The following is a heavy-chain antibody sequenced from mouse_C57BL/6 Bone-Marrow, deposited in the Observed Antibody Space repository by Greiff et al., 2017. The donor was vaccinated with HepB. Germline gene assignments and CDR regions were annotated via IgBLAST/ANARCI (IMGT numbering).Heavy chain of an antibody. Sequence: QVQLQQPGAELVRPGTSVKLSCKASGYTFTSYWMHWVKQRPGQGLEWIGVIDPSDSYTNYNQKFKGKATLTVDASSSTAYMQLSSLTSEDSAVYYCARGHYALYYFDYWGQGTTLTVSS. J-gene: IGHJ2*01. CDR3: ARGHYALYYFDY. CDR1: GYTFTSYW. V-gene: IGHV1-59*01. D-gene: IGHD1-1*02. CDR2: IDPSDSYT.